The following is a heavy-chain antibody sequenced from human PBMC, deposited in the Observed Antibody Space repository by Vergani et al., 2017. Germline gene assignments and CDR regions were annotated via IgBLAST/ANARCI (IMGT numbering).Heavy chain of an antibody. Sequence: LVQSGPEVKEPGASVKVSCLVSGYTFTDFFLAWVRQIPGERPEWMGWINPTGSRRYAEQFEGRVTMTKDTSIKTVFLERTGLRSDYTAVYYCVRSRSFYFDNWGQGALITVSS. J-gene: IGHJ4*02. CDR3: VRSRSFYFDN. V-gene: IGHV1-2*02. CDR1: GYTFTDFF. CDR2: INPTGSR.